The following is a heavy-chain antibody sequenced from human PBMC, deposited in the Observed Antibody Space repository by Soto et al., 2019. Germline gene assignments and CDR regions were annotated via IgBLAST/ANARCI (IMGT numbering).Heavy chain of an antibody. J-gene: IGHJ4*02. V-gene: IGHV3-23*01. Sequence: GSLRLSCAASGFTFSNYAMTWVRQAPGKGLEWVSALSGSGVSTYYADSVMGRFTISRDNSKNTVYLQMNSLRSDDTAVYYCARDPLYYYDSSGYGDYWGQGTLVTVSS. CDR1: GFTFSNYA. D-gene: IGHD3-22*01. CDR3: ARDPLYYYDSSGYGDY. CDR2: LSGSGVST.